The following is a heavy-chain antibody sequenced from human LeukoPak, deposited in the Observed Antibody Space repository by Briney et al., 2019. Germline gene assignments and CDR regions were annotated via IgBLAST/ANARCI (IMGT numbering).Heavy chain of an antibody. CDR3: ATTYYYGSSGWD. V-gene: IGHV1-24*01. CDR2: FDPEDGET. Sequence: ASVKVSCKVSGYTLTELSMHWVRQAPGKWLEWMGGFDPEDGETIYAQKFQGRVTMTEDTSTDTAYMELSSLRSEDTAVYYCATTYYYGSSGWDWGQGTLVTVSS. CDR1: GYTLTELS. J-gene: IGHJ4*02. D-gene: IGHD3-22*01.